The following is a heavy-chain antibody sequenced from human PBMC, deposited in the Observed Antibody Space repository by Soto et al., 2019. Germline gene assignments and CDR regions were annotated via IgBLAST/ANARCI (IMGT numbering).Heavy chain of an antibody. V-gene: IGHV4-59*01. Sequence: SETLSLTCTVSGGSISSYYWSWIRQPPGKGLEWIGYIYYSGSTNYNPSLKSRVTISVDTSKNQFSLKLSSVTAADTAVYYCARGGADRKTEYYFDYWGQGTLVTVS. CDR1: GGSISSYY. CDR2: IYYSGST. J-gene: IGHJ4*02. D-gene: IGHD3-16*01. CDR3: ARGGADRKTEYYFDY.